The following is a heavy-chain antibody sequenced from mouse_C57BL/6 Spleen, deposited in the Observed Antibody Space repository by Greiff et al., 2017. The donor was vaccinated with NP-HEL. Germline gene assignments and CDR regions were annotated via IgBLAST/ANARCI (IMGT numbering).Heavy chain of an antibody. Sequence: VQLKQSGPELVKPGASVKIPCKASGYTFTDYNMDWVKQSHGKSLEWIGDINPNNGGTIYNQKFKGKATLTVDKSSSTAYMELRSLTSEDTAVYYCATYYYATGYFDVWGTGTTVTVSS. CDR1: GYTFTDYN. CDR2: INPNNGGT. J-gene: IGHJ1*03. D-gene: IGHD1-1*01. CDR3: ATYYYATGYFDV. V-gene: IGHV1-18*01.